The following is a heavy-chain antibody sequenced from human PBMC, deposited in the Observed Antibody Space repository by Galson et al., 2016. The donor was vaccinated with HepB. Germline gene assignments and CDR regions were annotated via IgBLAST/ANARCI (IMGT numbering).Heavy chain of an antibody. D-gene: IGHD3-10*01. Sequence: SLRLSCAASEFTFSDYTMHWVRQAPGKGLEWVAIILFDGSNEYYADSVEGRSTISRDNSQDTLYLQMNSLRAEDTAIYYCARGLFWTYYNYNYYMDVWGKGTTVTVSS. CDR3: ARGLFWTYYNYNYYMDV. CDR2: ILFDGSNE. CDR1: EFTFSDYT. J-gene: IGHJ6*03. V-gene: IGHV3-30-3*01.